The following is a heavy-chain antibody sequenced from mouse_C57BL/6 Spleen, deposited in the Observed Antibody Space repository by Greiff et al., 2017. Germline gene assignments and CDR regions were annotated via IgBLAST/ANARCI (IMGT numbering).Heavy chain of an antibody. CDR1: GYTFTDYE. J-gene: IGHJ2*01. D-gene: IGHD2-2*01. V-gene: IGHV1-15*01. CDR2: IDPETGGT. CDR3: TKSTMVTTSGDDY. Sequence: QVHVKQSGAELVRPGASVTLSCKASGYTFTDYEMHWVKQTPVHGLEWIGAIDPETGGTAYNQKFKGKAILTADKSSSTAYMELRSLTSEDSAVYYCTKSTMVTTSGDDYWGQGTTLTVSS.